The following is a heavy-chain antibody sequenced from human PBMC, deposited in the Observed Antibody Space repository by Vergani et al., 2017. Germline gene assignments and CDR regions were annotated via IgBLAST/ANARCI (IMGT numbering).Heavy chain of an antibody. CDR2: ISWDGGST. J-gene: IGHJ3*02. CDR3: ANDVLVTAIDAFDI. Sequence: EVQLVESGGGLVQPGGSLRLSCAASGFTFDDYTMHWVRQAPGKGLEWVSLISWDGGSTYYADSVKGRFTISRDNSKNSLYLQMNSLRTEDTALYYCANDVLVTAIDAFDIWGQGTMVTVSS. CDR1: GFTFDDYT. V-gene: IGHV3-43*01. D-gene: IGHD2-21*02.